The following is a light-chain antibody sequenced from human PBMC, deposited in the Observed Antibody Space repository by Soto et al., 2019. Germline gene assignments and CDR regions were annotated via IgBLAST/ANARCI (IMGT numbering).Light chain of an antibody. CDR2: GAS. V-gene: IGKV3-15*01. J-gene: IGKJ2*01. CDR1: ESLSTY. CDR3: QSSNDWPFT. Sequence: EIVMTQSPATLSVSPGERVTLSCRASESLSTYLAWYQQKPGQAPRLLIYGASTKAPGIPARFSGSGSATDFTLTISSLQSEDFEVYYCQSSNDWPFTFGQGTKLEI.